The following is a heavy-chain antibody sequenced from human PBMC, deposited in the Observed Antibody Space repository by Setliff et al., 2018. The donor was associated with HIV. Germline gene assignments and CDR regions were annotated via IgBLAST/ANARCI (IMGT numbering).Heavy chain of an antibody. CDR1: GYTFTSYG. J-gene: IGHJ6*02. V-gene: IGHV1-18*01. Sequence: ASVKVSCKASGYTFTSYGISWVRQAPGQGLEWMGWISAYNGNTNYAQKYQGRVTITADESTSTAYMELRSLRSDDTAVYYCARSFRRMDVWGRGTTVTVSS. CDR3: ARSFRRMDV. D-gene: IGHD3-16*01. CDR2: ISAYNGNT.